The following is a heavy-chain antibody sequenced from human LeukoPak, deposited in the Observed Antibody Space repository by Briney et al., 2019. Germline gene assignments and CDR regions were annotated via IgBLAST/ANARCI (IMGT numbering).Heavy chain of an antibody. CDR1: GFTFSSYW. V-gene: IGHV3-74*01. CDR2: INSDGSST. D-gene: IGHD5-24*01. J-gene: IGHJ4*02. CDR3: ARDPSDGYNSRYFDY. Sequence: GGSLRLSCAASGFTFSSYWMHWVRQAPGKGLVWVSSINSDGSSTSYADSVKGRFTISRDNAKNTLYLQMNSLRAEDTAVYYCARDPSDGYNSRYFDYWGQGTLVTVSS.